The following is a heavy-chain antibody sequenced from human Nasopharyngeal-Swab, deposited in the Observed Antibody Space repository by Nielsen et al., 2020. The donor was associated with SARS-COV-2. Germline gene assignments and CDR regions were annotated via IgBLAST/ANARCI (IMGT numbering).Heavy chain of an antibody. J-gene: IGHJ5*02. V-gene: IGHV3-33*06. CDR1: GFTFSNYD. Sequence: GGSLRLSCTASGFTFSNYDIHWLRQTPGKGLEWVAVMWYAGSSERYADSIKGRFTISRDSSKNTLYLQMNSLRAEDSAVYYCAKDSGAGFCDGGSCFPTNHWGQGTLVTVSS. CDR2: MWYAGSSE. CDR3: AKDSGAGFCDGGSCFPTNH. D-gene: IGHD2-15*01.